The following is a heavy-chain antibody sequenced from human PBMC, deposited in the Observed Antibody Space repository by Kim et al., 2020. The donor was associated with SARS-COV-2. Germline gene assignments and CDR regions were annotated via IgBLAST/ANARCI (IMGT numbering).Heavy chain of an antibody. CDR3: ARRGYYYDSSGYYGY. CDR2: INAGNGNT. D-gene: IGHD3-22*01. CDR1: GYTFTSYA. J-gene: IGHJ4*02. V-gene: IGHV1-3*01. Sequence: ASVKVSCKASGYTFTSYAMHWVRQAPGQRLEWMGWINAGNGNTKYSQKFQGRVTITRDTSASTAYMELSSLRSEETAVYYCARRGYYYDSSGYYGYWGQGTLVTVSS.